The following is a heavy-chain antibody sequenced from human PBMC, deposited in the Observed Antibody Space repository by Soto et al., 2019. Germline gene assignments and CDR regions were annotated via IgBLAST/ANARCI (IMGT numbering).Heavy chain of an antibody. CDR2: IYSGGST. CDR1: GFTVSSNY. J-gene: IGHJ4*02. V-gene: IGHV3-66*01. Sequence: LRLSCAASGFTVSSNYMSWVRQAPGKGLEWVSVIYSGGSTYYADSVKGRFTISRDNSKNTLYLQMNSLRAEDTAVYYCARDHAVAGLDYWGQGTLVTVSS. D-gene: IGHD6-19*01. CDR3: ARDHAVAGLDY.